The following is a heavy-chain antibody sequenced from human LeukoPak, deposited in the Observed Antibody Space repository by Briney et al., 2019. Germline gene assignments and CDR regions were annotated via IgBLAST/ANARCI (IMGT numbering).Heavy chain of an antibody. J-gene: IGHJ4*02. Sequence: GGSLRLSCAASGFSFSTYEMNWVRQAPGKGLEWVSFISSSGSSIHYADSVKGRFTISRDNAKNSLYLQMNSLRAEDTAVYYCARPLTFDYWGQGTLVTVSS. V-gene: IGHV3-48*03. CDR1: GFSFSTYE. D-gene: IGHD3-9*01. CDR3: ARPLTFDY. CDR2: ISSSGSSI.